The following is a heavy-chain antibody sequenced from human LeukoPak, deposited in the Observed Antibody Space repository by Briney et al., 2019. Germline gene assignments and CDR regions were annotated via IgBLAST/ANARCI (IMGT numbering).Heavy chain of an antibody. Sequence: SETLSLTCTVSGGSISSGGYYWSWIRQHPGKGLEWIGRIYTSGSTNYNPSLKSRVTMSVDTSKNQFSLKLSSVTAADTAVYYCAGGRYYDSSAQDYWGQGTLVTVSS. V-gene: IGHV4-61*02. CDR3: AGGRYYDSSAQDY. CDR2: IYTSGST. J-gene: IGHJ4*02. D-gene: IGHD3-22*01. CDR1: GGSISSGGYY.